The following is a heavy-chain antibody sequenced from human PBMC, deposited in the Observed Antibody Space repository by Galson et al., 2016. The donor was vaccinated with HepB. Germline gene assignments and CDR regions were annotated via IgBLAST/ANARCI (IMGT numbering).Heavy chain of an antibody. J-gene: IGHJ3*01. CDR3: AKDIFFEGSPRWAVFDL. V-gene: IGHV3-23*01. CDR1: GFTFSNYA. D-gene: IGHD3-3*01. Sequence: SLRLSCAASGFTFSNYAMTWVRQAPGKGPEWVSSVGTTGSTTYYADSVKGRFTISRDNPKNTLYLQINSLRADDTAVYYCAKDIFFEGSPRWAVFDLWGQGTMVTVSS. CDR2: VGTTGSTT.